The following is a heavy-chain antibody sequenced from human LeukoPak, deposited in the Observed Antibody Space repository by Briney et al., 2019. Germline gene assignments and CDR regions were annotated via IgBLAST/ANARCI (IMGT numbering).Heavy chain of an antibody. J-gene: IGHJ6*02. CDR3: ARVAYYYDSAGLYLNYFYGMDV. CDR1: GYTFIAYY. V-gene: IGHV1-8*02. Sequence: ASVKVSCKASGYTFIAYYLHRVRQATGQGLEWLGWMNPSSGNTGYAQKFQGRVTMTRDTSISTAYMELSSLRSEDTAVYYCARVAYYYDSAGLYLNYFYGMDVWGQGTTVTVSS. D-gene: IGHD3-22*01. CDR2: MNPSSGNT.